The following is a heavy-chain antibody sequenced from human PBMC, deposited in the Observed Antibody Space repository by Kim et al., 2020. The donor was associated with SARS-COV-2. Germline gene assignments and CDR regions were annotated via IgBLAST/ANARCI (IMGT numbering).Heavy chain of an antibody. V-gene: IGHV3-53*01. CDR2: IYSRGST. CDR3: AGAMFRGGSITGGMDV. Sequence: GGSLRLSCAASGFTVSSNYMSWVRQAPGKGLEWVSGIYSRGSTYSADSVKDRVTISIDTYKNTLDLQMNSLRAEDTAVYYCAGAMFRGGSITGGMDVWGQRTTVTVSS. CDR1: GFTVSSNY. D-gene: IGHD3-10*01. J-gene: IGHJ6*02.